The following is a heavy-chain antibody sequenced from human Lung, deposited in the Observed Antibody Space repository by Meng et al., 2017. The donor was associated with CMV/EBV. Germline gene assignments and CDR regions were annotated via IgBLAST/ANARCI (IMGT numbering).Heavy chain of an antibody. Sequence: VQLQEPGPGLAKPSQSLSLTCTVSGCSIGRGVYYWSGIRQHPGKGLEWIGYIYYTGSTFYNPSLKSRVTISVDTSKNQFSLKLIPATAADTAVYYCAREAGRDGYATPKFDYWGQGTLVTVSS. CDR1: GCSIGRGVYY. J-gene: IGHJ4*02. D-gene: IGHD5-24*01. V-gene: IGHV4-31*03. CDR3: AREAGRDGYATPKFDY. CDR2: IYYTGST.